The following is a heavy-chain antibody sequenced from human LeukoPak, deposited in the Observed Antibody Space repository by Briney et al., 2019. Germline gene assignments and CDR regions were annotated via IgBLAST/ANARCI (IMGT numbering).Heavy chain of an antibody. V-gene: IGHV1-46*01. CDR3: ARESLLRFLEWLFDY. J-gene: IGHJ4*02. CDR1: GYTFTSYY. Sequence: ASVKVSCKASGYTFTSYYMHWVRQAPGQGLEWMGIINPSGGSTSYAQKFQGRVTMTRDTSTSTVYMELSSLRSEDTAVYYCARESLLRFLEWLFDYWGQGTLATVSS. D-gene: IGHD3-3*01. CDR2: INPSGGST.